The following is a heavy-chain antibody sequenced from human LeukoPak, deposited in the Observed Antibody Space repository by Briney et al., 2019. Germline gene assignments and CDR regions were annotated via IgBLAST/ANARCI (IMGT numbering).Heavy chain of an antibody. D-gene: IGHD5-18*01. CDR3: ARSSYGNWFDP. CDR2: ISAYNGNT. Sequence: GASVKVSCKASGYTFTNYGISWVRQAPGQGLEWMGWISAYNGNTHYAQKLQDRVTMTTDTSTSTAYMEMRSLRSDDTAVYYCARSSYGNWFDPWGQGTLVTVSS. CDR1: GYTFTNYG. V-gene: IGHV1-18*01. J-gene: IGHJ5*02.